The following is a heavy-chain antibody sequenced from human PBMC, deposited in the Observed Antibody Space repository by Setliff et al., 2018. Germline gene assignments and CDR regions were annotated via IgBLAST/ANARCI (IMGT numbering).Heavy chain of an antibody. J-gene: IGHJ3*02. CDR1: GGSFNVYF. Sequence: SETLSLTCAVYGGSFNVYFWSWIRQPPGKGLEWIGEISHSGSTNYNPSLKSRVTMSVDKSKNQFSLTLTSVTAADTALYYCRQAVVGRDVFDIWGQGTVVTVSS. CDR2: ISHSGST. CDR3: RQAVVGRDVFDI. V-gene: IGHV4-34*01. D-gene: IGHD1-1*01.